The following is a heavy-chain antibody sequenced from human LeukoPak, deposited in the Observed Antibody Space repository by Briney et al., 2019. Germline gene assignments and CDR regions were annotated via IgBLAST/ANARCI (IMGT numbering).Heavy chain of an antibody. Sequence: SETLSLTCAVSGGSISGYYWDWIRQPPGKGLEWIAYIYYGGSTNYNPSLKSRVTISVDASKNQVSLKLSSVTAADTAVYYCARVESTRAIDYWGQGTLVTVSS. V-gene: IGHV4-59*01. J-gene: IGHJ4*02. D-gene: IGHD2-2*01. CDR1: GGSISGYY. CDR3: ARVESTRAIDY. CDR2: IYYGGST.